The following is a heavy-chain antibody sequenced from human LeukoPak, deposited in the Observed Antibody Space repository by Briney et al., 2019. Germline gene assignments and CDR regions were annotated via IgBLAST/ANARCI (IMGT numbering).Heavy chain of an antibody. CDR1: RLTLSGYW. Sequence: GGSPRLSCAASRLTLSGYWMHWVRQAPGKGLVWVSRINGDASSTSYADSVKGRFTISRDNAKSTLYLQMNSLRVEDTAVYYCARARGNTYGYFEYWGQGTLVTVSS. CDR3: ARARGNTYGYFEY. J-gene: IGHJ4*02. D-gene: IGHD5-18*01. V-gene: IGHV3-74*01. CDR2: INGDASST.